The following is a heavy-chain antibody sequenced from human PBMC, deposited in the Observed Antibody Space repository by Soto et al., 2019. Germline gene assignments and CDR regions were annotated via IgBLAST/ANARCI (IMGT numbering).Heavy chain of an antibody. J-gene: IGHJ3*02. CDR2: IYYSGST. V-gene: IGHV4-39*01. Sequence: QLQLQESGPGLVKPSETLSLTCTVSGGSISSSSYYWGWIRQPPGKGLEWIGSIYYSGSTYYNPSLKSRVTISVDTSKNQFSLKLSSVTAADTAVYYCARIGILRGGGAFDIWGQGTMVTVSS. D-gene: IGHD3-16*01. CDR3: ARIGILRGGGAFDI. CDR1: GGSISSSSYY.